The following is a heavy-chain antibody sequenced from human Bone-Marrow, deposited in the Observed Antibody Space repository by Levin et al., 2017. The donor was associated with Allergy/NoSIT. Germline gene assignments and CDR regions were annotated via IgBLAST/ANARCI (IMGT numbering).Heavy chain of an antibody. CDR1: GFSFQDSP. Sequence: LSLTCAASGFSFQDSPMHWVRQAPGKGLEWVAGLSGNSRSIGYADSVRGRFSVSRDNAKSSLYLQMNDVRIEDSALYYCAKEIRRADSSPDYWGQGTLVTVFS. J-gene: IGHJ4*02. V-gene: IGHV3-9*01. D-gene: IGHD6-6*01. CDR3: AKEIRRADSSPDY. CDR2: LSGNSRSI.